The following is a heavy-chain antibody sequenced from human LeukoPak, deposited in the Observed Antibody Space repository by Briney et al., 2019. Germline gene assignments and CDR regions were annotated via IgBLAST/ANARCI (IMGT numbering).Heavy chain of an antibody. CDR2: INHSGST. Sequence: PSETLSLTCAVYGGSFSGYYWSWIRQPPGKGLEWIGEINHSGSTNYNPSLKSRVTTSVDTSKNQFSLKLSSVTAADTAVYYCARGLHPEGYGNGYFDYWGQGTLLTVSS. V-gene: IGHV4-34*01. D-gene: IGHD5-18*01. CDR1: GGSFSGYY. J-gene: IGHJ4*02. CDR3: ARGLHPEGYGNGYFDY.